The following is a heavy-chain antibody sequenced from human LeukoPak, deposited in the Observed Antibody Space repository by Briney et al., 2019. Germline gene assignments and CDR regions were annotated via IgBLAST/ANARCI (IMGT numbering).Heavy chain of an antibody. V-gene: IGHV3-11*01. CDR1: GFTFRDYY. D-gene: IGHD7-27*01. Sequence: GGSLRLSCAASGFTFRDYYMSWIRQAPGKGLEWVSYISSGSTTIYYADSVKGRFTISRDNAKNSLYLQMNSLRAEDTAVYYCAKDGGLWVSAHWGDSWGRGTLVTVSS. CDR3: AKDGGLWVSAHWGDS. CDR2: ISSGSTTI. J-gene: IGHJ4*02.